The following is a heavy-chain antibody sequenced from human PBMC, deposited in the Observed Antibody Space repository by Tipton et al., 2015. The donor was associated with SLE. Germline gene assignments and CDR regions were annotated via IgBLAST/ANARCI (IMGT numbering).Heavy chain of an antibody. CDR3: ARDHRSGSLRGGFDV. CDR1: GFTVSSNY. J-gene: IGHJ3*01. CDR2: IYRSGST. V-gene: IGHV3-66*01. D-gene: IGHD1-26*01. Sequence: VQLVQSGGGLVQPGESLRLSCAASGFTVSSNYMTWVRQAPGKGLEWISVIYRSGSTYYTDSVKDRFTISRDNSGNTVFLQMNNLRAEDTAVYYCARDHRSGSLRGGFDVWGQGIMVTVSS.